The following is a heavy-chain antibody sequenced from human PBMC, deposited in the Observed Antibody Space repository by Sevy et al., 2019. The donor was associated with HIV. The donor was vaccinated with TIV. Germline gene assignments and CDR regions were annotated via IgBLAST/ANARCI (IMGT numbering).Heavy chain of an antibody. Sequence: GGSLRLSCTASGFTFGEYAMSWFRQAPGKGLEWVGFIRSKTYGGTTEYTASVKGRFTTSTDDYKSIAYLQINSLKTEDTAMYYCSREGSEGSVAQPDAFDIWGQGTMVTVSS. CDR1: GFTFGEYA. J-gene: IGHJ3*02. CDR3: SREGSEGSVAQPDAFDI. CDR2: IRSKTYGGTT. V-gene: IGHV3-49*01. D-gene: IGHD6-19*01.